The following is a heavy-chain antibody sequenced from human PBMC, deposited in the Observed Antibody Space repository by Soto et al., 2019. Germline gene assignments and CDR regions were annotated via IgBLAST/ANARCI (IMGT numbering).Heavy chain of an antibody. V-gene: IGHV3-23*01. D-gene: IGHD6-19*01. CDR2: ISGSGGTT. Sequence: GGSLRLSCAASGFTFSDYAMSWVRQAPGKGLEWVSAISGSGGTTYYADSVKGRFTISRDNSKNTMYLQVNSLRAEDTAIYYCAQVMDSGWYLAYWGQGTLVTVSS. CDR1: GFTFSDYA. CDR3: AQVMDSGWYLAY. J-gene: IGHJ4*02.